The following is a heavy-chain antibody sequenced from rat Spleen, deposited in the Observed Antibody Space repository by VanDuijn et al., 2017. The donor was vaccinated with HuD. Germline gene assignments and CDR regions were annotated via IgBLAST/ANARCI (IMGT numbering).Heavy chain of an antibody. Sequence: EVQLQESGPGLVKPSQSLSLTCSVIGYSITSSYRWNWIRKFPGNKLEWMGYINAAGTTNYNPSLESRISITRDTSKNQFFLQVNSVTTEDTGTYFCARSDGTHYYLPFANWGQGTLVTVSS. CDR1: GYSITSSYR. CDR3: ARSDGTHYYLPFAN. D-gene: IGHD1-12*02. J-gene: IGHJ3*01. CDR2: INAAGTT. V-gene: IGHV3-3*01.